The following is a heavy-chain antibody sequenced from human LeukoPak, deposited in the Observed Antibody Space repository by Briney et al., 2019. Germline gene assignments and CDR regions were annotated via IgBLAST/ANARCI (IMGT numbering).Heavy chain of an antibody. CDR3: ARWIAAAGTLDY. V-gene: IGHV3-66*01. CDR1: GFTVSSNY. J-gene: IGHJ4*02. CDR2: IYSGGST. D-gene: IGHD6-13*01. Sequence: GGSLRLSCAASGFTVSSNYMGWVRQAPGKGLEWVSVIYSGGSTYYADSVKGRFTISRDNSKNTLYLQMNSLRAEDTAVYYCARWIAAAGTLDYWGQGTLVTVSS.